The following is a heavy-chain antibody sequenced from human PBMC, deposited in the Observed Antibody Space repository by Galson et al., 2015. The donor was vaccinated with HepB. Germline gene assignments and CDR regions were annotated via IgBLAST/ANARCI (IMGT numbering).Heavy chain of an antibody. V-gene: IGHV3-23*01. CDR2: ISDSDGST. J-gene: IGHJ6*03. D-gene: IGHD2-8*01. CDR1: GFTFSSYA. CDR3: AKEGSYSGNGVYYFYYYYMEV. Sequence: SLRLSCAASGFTFSSYAMSWVRQAPGKGLEWVSGISDSDGSTYYADSVKGRFTISRDNSKNTLYLQMNSLRAEDTAVYYCAKEGSYSGNGVYYFYYYYMEVWGNGTTVTVSS.